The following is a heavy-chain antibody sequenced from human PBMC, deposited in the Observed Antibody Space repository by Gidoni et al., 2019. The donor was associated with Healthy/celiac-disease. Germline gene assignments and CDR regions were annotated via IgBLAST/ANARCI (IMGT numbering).Heavy chain of an antibody. CDR3: AKDIEEGSRGYAFDI. Sequence: EVQLVESGGGLVQPGRSLSLSCAASGFTFDDYAMHWVRQAPGKGLEWVSGISWNSGSIGYADSVKGRFTISRDNAKNSLYLQMNSLRAEDTALYYCAKDIEEGSRGYAFDIWGQGTMVTVSS. V-gene: IGHV3-9*01. J-gene: IGHJ3*02. D-gene: IGHD3-10*01. CDR1: GFTFDDYA. CDR2: ISWNSGSI.